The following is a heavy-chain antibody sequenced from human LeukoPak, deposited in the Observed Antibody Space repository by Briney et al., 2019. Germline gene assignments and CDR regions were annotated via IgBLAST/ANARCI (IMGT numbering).Heavy chain of an antibody. D-gene: IGHD3-3*01. CDR3: ARAVVTIFGVVIIESLYFDY. J-gene: IGHJ4*02. Sequence: PGGSLRLSCAASGFTFSDYYMSWIRQAPGKGLEWVSYISSSGSTVYYADSVKGRFTISRDNAKNSLYLQMNSLRAEDTAVYYCARAVVTIFGVVIIESLYFDYWGQGTLVTVSS. CDR2: ISSSGSTV. V-gene: IGHV3-11*01. CDR1: GFTFSDYY.